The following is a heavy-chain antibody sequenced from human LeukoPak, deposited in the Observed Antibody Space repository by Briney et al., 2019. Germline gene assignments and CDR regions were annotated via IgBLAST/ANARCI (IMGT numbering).Heavy chain of an antibody. CDR1: GGSFSGYY. CDR2: INHSGST. J-gene: IGHJ5*02. V-gene: IGHV4-34*01. Sequence: SETLSLTCAVYGGSFSGYYWSWIRQPPGKGLEWIGEINHSGSTNCNPSLKSRVTISVDTSKNQFSLKLSSVTAADTAVYYCARGHQYYDFWSGYKAWFDPWGQGTLVTVSS. CDR3: ARGHQYYDFWSGYKAWFDP. D-gene: IGHD3-3*01.